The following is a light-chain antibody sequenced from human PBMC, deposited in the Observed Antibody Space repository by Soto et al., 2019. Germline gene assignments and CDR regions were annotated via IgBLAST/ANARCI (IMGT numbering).Light chain of an antibody. V-gene: IGLV4-69*01. CDR1: SGHSSYA. Sequence: QLVLTQSPSASASLGASVKLTCTLSSGHSSYAIAWHQQQPEKGPRYLMKLNSDGSHSKGDGIPDPFSGSSSGAERYLTSSSLQSEDEADYYCQTWGTGPVFGGGTKLTVL. CDR2: LNSDGSH. J-gene: IGLJ2*01. CDR3: QTWGTGPV.